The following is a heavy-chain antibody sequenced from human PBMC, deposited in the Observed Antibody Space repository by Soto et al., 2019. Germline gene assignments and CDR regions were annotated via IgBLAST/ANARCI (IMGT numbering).Heavy chain of an antibody. D-gene: IGHD4-4*01. CDR3: ARGVIYTVTQPYYYYGMDV. Sequence: QVQLVESGGGVVQPGRSLRLSCAASGFTFRSYGMHWVRQAPAKGLEWVAVISYDGSNKYYADSVKGRFTISRDNSKNTLYLQMNSLRAEDTAVYYCARGVIYTVTQPYYYYGMDVWGQGTTVTVSS. CDR2: ISYDGSNK. J-gene: IGHJ6*02. CDR1: GFTFRSYG. V-gene: IGHV3-30*03.